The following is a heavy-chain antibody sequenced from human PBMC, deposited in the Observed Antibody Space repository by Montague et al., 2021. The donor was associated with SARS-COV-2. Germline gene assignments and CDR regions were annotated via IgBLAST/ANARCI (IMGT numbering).Heavy chain of an antibody. V-gene: IGHV2-70*01. CDR2: IDWDDDK. CDR3: ARIPSLRYFDWSIISGRLPGYYYYYYGMDV. D-gene: IGHD3-9*01. Sequence: PALVKPTQTLTLACTFSGFSLSTSGMRVSWIRQPPGKALEWLALIDWDDDKYYSTSLKTRLTVSKDTSKNQVVLTMTNMDPVDTATYYCARIPSLRYFDWSIISGRLPGYYYYYYGMDVWGQGTTVTVSS. J-gene: IGHJ6*02. CDR1: GFSLSTSGMR.